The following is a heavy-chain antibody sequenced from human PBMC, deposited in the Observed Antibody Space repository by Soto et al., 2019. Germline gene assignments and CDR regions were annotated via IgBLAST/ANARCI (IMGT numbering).Heavy chain of an antibody. CDR1: GFTFSSYA. V-gene: IGHV3-30-3*01. CDR2: ISYDGSNK. D-gene: IGHD1-1*01. J-gene: IGHJ4*02. CDR3: ARAQTTGTLQSNIGSFGY. Sequence: QVQLVESGGGVVQPGRSLRLSCAASGFTFSSYAMHWVRQAPGKGLEWVAVISYDGSNKYYADSVKGRFTISRDNSKNTLYLQMNSLRAEDTAVYYCARAQTTGTLQSNIGSFGYWGQGTLVTVSS.